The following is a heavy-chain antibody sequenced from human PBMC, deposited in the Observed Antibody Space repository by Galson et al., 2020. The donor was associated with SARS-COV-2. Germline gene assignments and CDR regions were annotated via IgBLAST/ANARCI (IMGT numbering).Heavy chain of an antibody. CDR1: GFTFSSYG. CDR3: AKEGLELRFLEWLSYYYYYYMDV. D-gene: IGHD3-3*01. CDR2: ISYDGSNK. Sequence: GGSLRLSCAASGFTFSSYGMHWVRQAPGKGLEWVAVISYDGSNKYYADSVKGRFTISRDNSKNTLYLQMNSLRAEDTAVYYCAKEGLELRFLEWLSYYYYYYMDVWGKGTTVTVSS. V-gene: IGHV3-30*18. J-gene: IGHJ6*03.